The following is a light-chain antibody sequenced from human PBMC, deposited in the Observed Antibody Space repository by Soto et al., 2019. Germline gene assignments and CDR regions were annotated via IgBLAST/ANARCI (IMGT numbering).Light chain of an antibody. V-gene: IGKV3-11*01. CDR3: QQRRT. J-gene: IGKJ1*01. CDR2: DAS. Sequence: EIVLTQSPATLSLSPGERATLSCRASQSVSSYLAWYQQKPGQAPRLLIYDASNRATGIPARFSGSGSGTDFTLTTSSLEPEDFAVYYCQQRRTFGQGTKVDIK. CDR1: QSVSSY.